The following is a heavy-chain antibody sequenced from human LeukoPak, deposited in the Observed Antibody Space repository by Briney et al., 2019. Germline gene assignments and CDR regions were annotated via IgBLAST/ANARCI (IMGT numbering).Heavy chain of an antibody. Sequence: GESLKISCKTSGQSFSTYWIGWVRQMPGKGLEWMEIIYPGDSITQYSPSFQGLVTISADRSINTAYLQWNSLKASDTAMYYCACRKYYSTWSDPWGQGTLVTVSS. CDR1: GQSFSTYW. CDR2: IYPGDSIT. J-gene: IGHJ5*02. V-gene: IGHV5-51*01. CDR3: ACRKYYSTWSDP. D-gene: IGHD3-10*01.